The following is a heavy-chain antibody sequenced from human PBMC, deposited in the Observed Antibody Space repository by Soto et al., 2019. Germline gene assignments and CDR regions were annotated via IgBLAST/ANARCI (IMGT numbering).Heavy chain of an antibody. CDR1: GFIFSSYG. V-gene: IGHV3-66*01. D-gene: IGHD1-7*01. CDR2: IHSGGDT. Sequence: GGSLRLSCAASGFIFSSYGMHWVRQAPGKGLEWVSVIHSGGDTHYADSVRGRFTISRDNSKNTLYLQMNSLRAEDTAVYYCARSRTGTTYGGMDVWGQGTTVTV. J-gene: IGHJ6*02. CDR3: ARSRTGTTYGGMDV.